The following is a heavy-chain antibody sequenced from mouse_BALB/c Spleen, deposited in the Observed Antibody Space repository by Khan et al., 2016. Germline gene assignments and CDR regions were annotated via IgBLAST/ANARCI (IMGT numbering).Heavy chain of an antibody. CDR1: GFDFSRYW. Sequence: EVQLQESGGGLVQPGGSLKLSCAASGFDFSRYWMNWVRQAPGKGLEWIGEINPDSSTINYTPSLKDKFIISRDNAKNTLYLQMSKVRSEDTALYYCGRLYYYRFVDYWGQGTTLTVSS. CDR2: INPDSSTI. J-gene: IGHJ2*01. V-gene: IGHV4-1*02. CDR3: GRLYYYRFVDY. D-gene: IGHD1-1*01.